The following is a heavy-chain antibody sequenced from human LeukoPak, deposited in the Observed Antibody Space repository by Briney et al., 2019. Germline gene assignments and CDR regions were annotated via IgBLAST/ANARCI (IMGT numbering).Heavy chain of an antibody. D-gene: IGHD2-2*01. CDR1: GFTFSSYG. CDR3: ARGGYCSSTSCYDDAFDI. V-gene: IGHV3-30*03. Sequence: GGSLRLSCAASGFTFSSYGMHWVRQAPGKGLEWVAVISYDGSNKYYADSVKGRFTISRDNSKNTLYLQMNSLRAEDTAVYYCARGGYCSSTSCYDDAFDIWGQGTMVTVSS. J-gene: IGHJ3*02. CDR2: ISYDGSNK.